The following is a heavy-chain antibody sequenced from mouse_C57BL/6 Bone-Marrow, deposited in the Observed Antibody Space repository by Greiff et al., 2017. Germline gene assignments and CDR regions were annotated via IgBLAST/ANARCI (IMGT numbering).Heavy chain of an antibody. V-gene: IGHV1-62-2*01. Sequence: QVQLQQSGAELVKPGASVKLSCKASGYTFTEYTIHWVKQRSGQGLEWIGWFYPGSGSIKYNEKFKDKATLTADKSSSTVYMELSRLTSEDSAVYFCARHEDGSYYGSSHYYAMDYWGQGTSVTVSS. J-gene: IGHJ4*01. CDR2: FYPGSGSI. D-gene: IGHD1-1*01. CDR3: ARHEDGSYYGSSHYYAMDY. CDR1: GYTFTEYT.